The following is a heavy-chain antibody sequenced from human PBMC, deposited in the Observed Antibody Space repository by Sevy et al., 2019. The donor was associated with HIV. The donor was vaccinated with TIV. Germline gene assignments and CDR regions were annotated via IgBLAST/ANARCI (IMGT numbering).Heavy chain of an antibody. CDR1: GGTFGTYS. Sequence: ASVKVSCKASGGTFGTYSISWLRQAPGRGLEWMGGIIPFFGSANYARKFQGRVTILADRSTSTAYMELNSLLFEDSAVYFCARDRDITFGGGDAFDIWGQGTMVTVSS. V-gene: IGHV1-69*06. D-gene: IGHD3-16*01. CDR2: IIPFFGSA. J-gene: IGHJ3*02. CDR3: ARDRDITFGGGDAFDI.